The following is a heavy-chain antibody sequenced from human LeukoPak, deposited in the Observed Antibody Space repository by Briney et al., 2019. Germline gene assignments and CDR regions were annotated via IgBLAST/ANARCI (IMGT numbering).Heavy chain of an antibody. CDR1: GGSISSGGYY. Sequence: SETLSLTCTVSGGSISSGGYYWSWIRQHPGKGLEWIGYIYYSGSTYYNPSLKSRVTKSVDTSKNQFSLKLSSVTAADTAVYYCARMYSSSWYIWGQGTLVTVSS. D-gene: IGHD6-13*01. V-gene: IGHV4-31*03. J-gene: IGHJ4*02. CDR3: ARMYSSSWYI. CDR2: IYYSGST.